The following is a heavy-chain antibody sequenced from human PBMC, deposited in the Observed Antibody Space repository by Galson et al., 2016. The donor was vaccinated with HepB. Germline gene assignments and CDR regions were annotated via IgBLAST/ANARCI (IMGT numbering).Heavy chain of an antibody. D-gene: IGHD3-3*02. Sequence: LSLTCTVSGGSISSYYWSWIRPSPGKGLEWIGYIFYTGSSNYNPSLKSRVTISVDTSKNQFSLKLTSLTAADTAVYHCARADMFGYLDYWGQGTLVAVSS. V-gene: IGHV4-59*01. CDR1: GGSISSYY. CDR3: ARADMFGYLDY. J-gene: IGHJ4*02. CDR2: IFYTGSS.